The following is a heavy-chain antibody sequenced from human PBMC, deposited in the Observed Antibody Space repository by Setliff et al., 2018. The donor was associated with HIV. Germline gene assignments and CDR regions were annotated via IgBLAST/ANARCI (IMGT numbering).Heavy chain of an antibody. V-gene: IGHV5-51*01. CDR1: GYSFTNYW. D-gene: IGHD3-10*01. CDR3: GRSGKSGELYAY. J-gene: IGHJ4*02. CDR2: IYPIDSDT. Sequence: GESLKISCKGSGYSFTNYWVGWVRQMPGRGLEWMGIIYPIDSDTKYSPSFWGRVTISVDKSTNTACLHWNSLRPADTAMYYCGRSGKSGELYAYWGQGTQVTSPQ.